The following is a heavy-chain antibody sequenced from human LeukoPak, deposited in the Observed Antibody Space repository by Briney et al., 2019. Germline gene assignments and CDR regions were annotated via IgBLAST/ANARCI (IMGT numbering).Heavy chain of an antibody. CDR2: IVPIIGTA. V-gene: IGHV1-69*13. Sequence: VASVKVSCKASGGTFHSYIVTWVRQAPGQGLEWMGGIVPIIGTANYAQKFQGRVTITADDSTSTAYMELRSLRSEDTAIYYCARDQRPSCLGGICYSRDYWGQGTLVTVTS. CDR3: ARDQRPSCLGGICYSRDY. J-gene: IGHJ4*02. D-gene: IGHD2-15*01. CDR1: GGTFHSYI.